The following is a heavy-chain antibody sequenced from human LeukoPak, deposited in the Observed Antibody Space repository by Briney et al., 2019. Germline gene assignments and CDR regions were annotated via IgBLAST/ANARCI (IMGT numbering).Heavy chain of an antibody. Sequence: ASVKVSCKASGYTFSSCGITWVRQATGQGREWMGWMNPNSGNTGYAQKFQGRVTITRNTSISTAYMELSSLRSEDTAVYYCARDSGSYYKRAFDIWGQGTMVTVSS. CDR2: MNPNSGNT. V-gene: IGHV1-8*01. J-gene: IGHJ3*02. CDR3: ARDSGSYYKRAFDI. CDR1: GYTFSSCG. D-gene: IGHD3-10*01.